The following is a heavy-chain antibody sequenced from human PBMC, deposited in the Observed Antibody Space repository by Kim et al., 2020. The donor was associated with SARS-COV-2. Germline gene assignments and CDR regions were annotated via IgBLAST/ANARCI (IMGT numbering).Heavy chain of an antibody. J-gene: IGHJ4*02. CDR1: GFTFSSYW. D-gene: IGHD2-15*01. Sequence: GGSLRLSCAASGFTFSSYWMHWVRQDPGKGLVWVSRINSDGSRTDYADSVKGRFTISRDNDKNTIYLQMNSLRAEDTAVYYCVRAQSGGGGQCYYWGQGTLVTVSS. CDR2: INSDGSRT. V-gene: IGHV3-74*01. CDR3: VRAQSGGGGQCYY.